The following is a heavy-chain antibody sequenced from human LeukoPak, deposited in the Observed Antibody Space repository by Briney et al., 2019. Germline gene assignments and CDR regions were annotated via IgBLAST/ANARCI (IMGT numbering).Heavy chain of an antibody. Sequence: GRSLRLSCAASGLTFSKYGMQWVRHAPGEGLVWVLAIRGSGGSTYSAYAVTGRFTISRDNSKNTLYLQLNSLRAEDTAAYYCAKDNSYYDIWTGPHGDGFDIWGQGTMVTVSS. J-gene: IGHJ3*02. CDR2: IRGSGGST. CDR3: AKDNSYYDIWTGPHGDGFDI. D-gene: IGHD3-9*01. CDR1: GLTFSKYG. V-gene: IGHV3-23*01.